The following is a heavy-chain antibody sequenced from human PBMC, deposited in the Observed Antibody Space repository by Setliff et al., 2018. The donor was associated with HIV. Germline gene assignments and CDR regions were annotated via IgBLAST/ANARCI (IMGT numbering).Heavy chain of an antibody. CDR3: GSGSYYNFPLMGHY. J-gene: IGHJ4*02. D-gene: IGHD3-10*01. CDR2: IYYSGTT. CDR1: GGSISSRTYY. V-gene: IGHV4-39*01. Sequence: SETLSLTCTVSGGSISSRTYYWGCIRQPPGKGLEWIGSIYYSGTTYYNPSLKSRVTISIDTSKNQFSLNLSSVTAADTAVYYYGSGSYYNFPLMGHYWGQGTLVTVSS.